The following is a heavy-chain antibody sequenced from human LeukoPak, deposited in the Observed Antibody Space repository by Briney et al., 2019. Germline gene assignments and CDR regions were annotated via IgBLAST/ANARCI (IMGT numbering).Heavy chain of an antibody. Sequence: PSETLSLTCTVSGGSISSYYWSWIRQPPGKGLVWIGYIYYSGSTNYNPSLKSRVTISVDTSKNQFSLKLSSATAADTAVYYCARADSSGYYLAAYWGQGTLVTVSS. V-gene: IGHV4-59*01. J-gene: IGHJ4*02. CDR3: ARADSSGYYLAAY. CDR1: GGSISSYY. CDR2: IYYSGST. D-gene: IGHD3-22*01.